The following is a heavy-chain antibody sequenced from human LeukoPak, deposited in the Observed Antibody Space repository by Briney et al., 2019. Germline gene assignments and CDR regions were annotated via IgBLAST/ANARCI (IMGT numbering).Heavy chain of an antibody. D-gene: IGHD3-10*01. CDR1: GGSISSISHH. J-gene: IGHJ5*02. CDR3: ARHRYFFGSGSYEVDWFDP. V-gene: IGHV4-39*01. Sequence: PSETLSLTCTVSGGSISSISHHWGWIRQPPGKGLEWIGSIYYSGRTNYNPSLKSRVTISADTSKNQFPLKLTSVTAADTAVYYCARHRYFFGSGSYEVDWFDPWGQGTLATVSS. CDR2: IYYSGRT.